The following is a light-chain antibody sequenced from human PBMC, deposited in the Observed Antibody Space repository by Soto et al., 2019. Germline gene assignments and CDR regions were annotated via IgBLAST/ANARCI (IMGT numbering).Light chain of an antibody. CDR2: DAS. CDR3: QQYNSYSPVT. Sequence: DIQMTQPPSTLSASVGDRVTITCRASQSISSWLAWYQQKPGKAPKLLIYDASSLESGVPSRFSGSGSGTEFTLTISSLQPDDFATYYCQQYNSYSPVTFGQGTKVDIK. J-gene: IGKJ1*01. V-gene: IGKV1-5*01. CDR1: QSISSW.